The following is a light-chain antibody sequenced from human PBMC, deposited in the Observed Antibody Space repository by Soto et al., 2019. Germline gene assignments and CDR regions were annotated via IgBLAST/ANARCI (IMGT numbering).Light chain of an antibody. J-gene: IGKJ5*01. V-gene: IGKV1-5*01. CDR2: DAS. Sequence: IQMTQSPSTLSASIGDRVTITCRASQSISNWLAWYQQKPGKAPKLLIYDASTLESGVPSRFSASGLGTEVALTISRMQSEDFATYYCQQYNSYPIAFGQGTRREIK. CDR3: QQYNSYPIA. CDR1: QSISNW.